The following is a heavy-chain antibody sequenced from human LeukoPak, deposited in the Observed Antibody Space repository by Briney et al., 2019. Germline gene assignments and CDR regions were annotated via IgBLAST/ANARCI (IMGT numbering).Heavy chain of an antibody. D-gene: IGHD2-21*01. CDR1: GGTFISYT. CDR2: IIPILGIA. V-gene: IGHV1-69*02. CDR3: ARQYCGGDCYSRAYYFDY. J-gene: IGHJ4*02. Sequence: SVKVSCKASGGTFISYTVSWVRQAPGQGLEWMGRIIPILGIANYAQKFQGRVTITADKSTSTAYMELSSLRSEDTAVYYCARQYCGGDCYSRAYYFDYWGQGTLVTVSS.